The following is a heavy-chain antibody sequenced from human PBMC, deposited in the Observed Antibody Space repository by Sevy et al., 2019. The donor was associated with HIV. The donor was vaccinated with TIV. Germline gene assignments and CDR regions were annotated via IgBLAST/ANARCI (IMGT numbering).Heavy chain of an antibody. CDR3: AKDSSSSYDY. CDR1: GFTFSSYG. V-gene: IGHV3-30*02. J-gene: IGHJ4*02. CDR2: IRYDGSNK. Sequence: GGSLRLSCAASGFTFSSYGMHWVRQAPGKGLEWVACIRYDGSNKYYADSVKGRFTIFRDNSKNSLYLQMNNLRADDTVVYYFAKDSSSSYDYWGQGTLVTVSS. D-gene: IGHD6-13*01.